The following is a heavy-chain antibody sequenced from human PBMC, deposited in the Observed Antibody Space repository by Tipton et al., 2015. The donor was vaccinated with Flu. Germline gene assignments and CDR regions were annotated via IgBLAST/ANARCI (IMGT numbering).Heavy chain of an antibody. CDR3: ARVRYNTAWNDYYYGLDV. V-gene: IGHV4-59*01. J-gene: IGHJ6*02. Sequence: TLSLTCTVSGGSISSFYWSWIRQTPGKGLEWLGYIHNSGTTNYHSSLKSRVTMSMDTSRNQFSLRLTSVTAADTAVYYCARVRYNTAWNDYYYGLDVWVRGTTVAVSS. D-gene: IGHD1-1*01. CDR1: GGSISSFY. CDR2: IHNSGTT.